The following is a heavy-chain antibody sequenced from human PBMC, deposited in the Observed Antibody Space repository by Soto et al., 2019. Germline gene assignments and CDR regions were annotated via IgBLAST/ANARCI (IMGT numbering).Heavy chain of an antibody. D-gene: IGHD7-27*01. CDR3: ARDNYRASNCWFDP. CDR1: GYTFTNLG. CDR2: ISAYNGKT. Sequence: QVQLVQSGAEVKKPGASVKVSCKASGYTFTNLGINWVRQAPGQGLEWMGWISAYNGKTDSAQKFADRRTMTTDTSTNTVYMELRSLRSDDTAIYYCARDNYRASNCWFDPWGQGTLVTVSS. V-gene: IGHV1-18*01. J-gene: IGHJ5*02.